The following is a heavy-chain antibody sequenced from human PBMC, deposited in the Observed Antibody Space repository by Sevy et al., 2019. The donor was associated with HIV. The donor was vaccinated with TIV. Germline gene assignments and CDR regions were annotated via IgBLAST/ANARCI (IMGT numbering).Heavy chain of an antibody. J-gene: IGHJ6*03. D-gene: IGHD1-1*01. CDR3: AKPTGTTYYYYMDV. Sequence: GGSLRLSCAASGFTFSSYAMSWVRQAPGKGLEWVSAISGSGGSTYYADSVKGRFTISRDNSQNTLYLQMNSLRAEDTAVYYCAKPTGTTYYYYMDVWGKGTTVTVSS. V-gene: IGHV3-23*01. CDR2: ISGSGGST. CDR1: GFTFSSYA.